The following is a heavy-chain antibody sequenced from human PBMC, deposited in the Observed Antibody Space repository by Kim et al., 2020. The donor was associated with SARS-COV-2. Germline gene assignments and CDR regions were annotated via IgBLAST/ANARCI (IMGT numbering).Heavy chain of an antibody. CDR3: ARDTYYYDSSGLYYFDY. CDR2: ISAYNGNT. J-gene: IGHJ4*02. CDR1: GYTFTSYG. D-gene: IGHD3-22*01. Sequence: ASVKVSCKASGYTFTSYGISWVRQAPGQGLEWMGWISAYNGNTNYAQKLQGRVTMTTDTSTSTAYMELRSLRSDDTAVYYCARDTYYYDSSGLYYFDYWGQGTLVTVSS. V-gene: IGHV1-18*01.